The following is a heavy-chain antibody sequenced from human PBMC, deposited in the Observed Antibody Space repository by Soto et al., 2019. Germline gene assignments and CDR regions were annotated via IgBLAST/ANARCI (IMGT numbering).Heavy chain of an antibody. CDR1: GGSLSSGGYY. D-gene: IGHD3-16*01. J-gene: IGHJ4*02. V-gene: IGHV4-31*03. Sequence: SETLSLTCTVSGGSLSSGGYYWSWIRQHPGKGLEWIGYIYYSGSTYYNPSLKSRVTISADTSKNQFSLKLSSVTAADTAVYYCASAPSRLHPHYFDYWGQGTLVPVSS. CDR2: IYYSGST. CDR3: ASAPSRLHPHYFDY.